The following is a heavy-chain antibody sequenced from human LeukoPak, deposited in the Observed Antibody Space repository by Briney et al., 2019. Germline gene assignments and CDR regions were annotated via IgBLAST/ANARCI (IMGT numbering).Heavy chain of an antibody. CDR1: GFTFSSYS. CDR2: ISTSSGTI. Sequence: GGSLRLSCAASGFTFSSYSLNWVRQAPGKGLEWVSHISTSSGTIYYADSVKGRFTISRDNAKNSLYLQMNSLRDEDTAVYYCARVLRGAFDIWGQGTMVTVSS. D-gene: IGHD3-10*01. CDR3: ARVLRGAFDI. V-gene: IGHV3-48*02. J-gene: IGHJ3*02.